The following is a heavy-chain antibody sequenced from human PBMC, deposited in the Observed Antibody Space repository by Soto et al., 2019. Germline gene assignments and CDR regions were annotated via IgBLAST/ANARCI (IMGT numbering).Heavy chain of an antibody. Sequence: GGSLRLSCAASGFTFSSYSMNWVRQAPGKGLEWVSSISSSSSYIYYADSVKGRFTISRDNAKNSLYLQMNSLRAEDTAVYYCARDPKGAYYDFWSGPDEWFDPWGQGTLVNVS. CDR2: ISSSSSYI. J-gene: IGHJ5*02. V-gene: IGHV3-21*01. CDR1: GFTFSSYS. D-gene: IGHD3-3*01. CDR3: ARDPKGAYYDFWSGPDEWFDP.